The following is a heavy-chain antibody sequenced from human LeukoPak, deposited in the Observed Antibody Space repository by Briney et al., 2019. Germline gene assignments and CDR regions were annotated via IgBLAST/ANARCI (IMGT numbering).Heavy chain of an antibody. Sequence: GGSLRLSCAASGFTFGDYYMSWIRQAPGKGLECVSYISSGGSTIYCADSVKGRFTISRDNAKNSLYLQMDSLRAEDTAVYYCARRRNYGTDYWGQGTLVTVSS. CDR2: ISSGGSTI. CDR1: GFTFGDYY. V-gene: IGHV3-11*01. CDR3: ARRRNYGTDY. J-gene: IGHJ4*02. D-gene: IGHD4-17*01.